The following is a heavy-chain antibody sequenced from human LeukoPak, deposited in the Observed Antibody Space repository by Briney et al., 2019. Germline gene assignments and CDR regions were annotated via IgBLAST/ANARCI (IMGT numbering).Heavy chain of an antibody. V-gene: IGHV3-74*01. CDR1: GFTFSSYW. Sequence: PGGSLRLSCAASGFTFSSYWMHWVRQAPGKGLVRVSRINSDGSGTSYADSVKGRFTISRDNAKNTLYLQMNSLRVEDTAVYYCARDNGISMIRGAVDIWGQGTMVTVSS. CDR3: ARDNGISMIRGAVDI. J-gene: IGHJ3*02. D-gene: IGHD3-22*01. CDR2: INSDGSGT.